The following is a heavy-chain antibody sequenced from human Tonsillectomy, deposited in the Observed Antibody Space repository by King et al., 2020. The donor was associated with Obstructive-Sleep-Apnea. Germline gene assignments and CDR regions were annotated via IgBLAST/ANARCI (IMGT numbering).Heavy chain of an antibody. V-gene: IGHV5-51*01. CDR3: ARVVGDGGWGTDY. CDR2: IDPGDSDT. D-gene: IGHD6-19*01. CDR1: GYIFTSYW. J-gene: IGHJ4*02. Sequence: VQLVESGAEVKKPGESLKSSGKGSGYIFTSYWIGWVRQMPGKGLEWMGIIDPGDSDTRYSPSFQGQVTISADKSISTAYLQWSSLKASDTAMYYCARVVGDGGWGTDYWCQGTLVTVSS.